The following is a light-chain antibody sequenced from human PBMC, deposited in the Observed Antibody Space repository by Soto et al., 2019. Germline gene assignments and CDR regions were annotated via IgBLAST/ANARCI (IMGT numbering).Light chain of an antibody. V-gene: IGKV1-39*01. Sequence: DIQMTQSPSSLSASVGDRVTITCRASQRISTYLNWYQQKPGKPPKLLIFGASSLLNGVPSRFSGGGSGTDFTLTISSLQPEDFATYYCQQTYTTLTFGPGTKVDIK. CDR2: GAS. J-gene: IGKJ3*01. CDR1: QRISTY. CDR3: QQTYTTLT.